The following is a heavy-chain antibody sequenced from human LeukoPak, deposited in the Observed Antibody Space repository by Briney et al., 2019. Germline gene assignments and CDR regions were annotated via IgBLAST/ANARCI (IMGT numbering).Heavy chain of an antibody. CDR2: IYYSGST. CDR3: ARDLHGDYFDY. D-gene: IGHD4-17*01. CDR1: GGSISSGGYY. V-gene: IGHV4-31*03. Sequence: KTSETLSLTCTVSGGSISSGGYYWSWIRQHPGKGLGWIGYIYYSGSTYYNPSLKSRVTISVDTSKNQFSLKLSSVTAADTAVYYCARDLHGDYFDYWGQGTLVTVSS. J-gene: IGHJ4*02.